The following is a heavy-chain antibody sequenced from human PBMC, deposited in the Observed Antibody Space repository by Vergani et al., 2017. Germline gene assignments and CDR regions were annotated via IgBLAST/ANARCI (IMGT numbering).Heavy chain of an antibody. CDR2: ICHTEDT. CDR1: GDSISSNNC. Sequence: QVQLQESGPGLVKPPGTLSLTCAVSGDSISSNNCWTWVRQPPGKGLEWIGEICHTEDTKYSPSLKSRVTVSVDESRNLFSLRLNSVTAADTAVYYCARTRYYXGSGSYYNTYYFDYWGQGTLVTVSS. CDR3: ARTRYYXGSGSYYNTYYFDY. V-gene: IGHV4-4*03. J-gene: IGHJ4*02. D-gene: IGHD3-10*01.